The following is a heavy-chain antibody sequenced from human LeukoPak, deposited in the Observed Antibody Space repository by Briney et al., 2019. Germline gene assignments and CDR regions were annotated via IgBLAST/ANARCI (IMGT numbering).Heavy chain of an antibody. Sequence: ASVKVSCKTSGYTFTDYGLTWVRQAPGQGLEWLGWVIGFNGKTTYARRVEDRLILTTNTSTSTGTLDLRGLRADDTAVYYCARVGSSGEFDFWGQGTLVTVSS. J-gene: IGHJ4*02. CDR2: VIGFNGKT. CDR3: ARVGSSGEFDF. CDR1: GYTFTDYG. V-gene: IGHV1-18*01. D-gene: IGHD3-10*01.